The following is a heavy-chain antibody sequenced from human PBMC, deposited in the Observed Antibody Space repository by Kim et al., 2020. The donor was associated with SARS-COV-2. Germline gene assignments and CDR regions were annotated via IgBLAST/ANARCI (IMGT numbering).Heavy chain of an antibody. V-gene: IGHV1-8*01. J-gene: IGHJ6*02. Sequence: ASVKVSCKASGYTFTSYDINWVRQATGQGLEWMGWMNPNSGNTGYAQKFQGRVTMTRNTSISTAYMELSSLRSEDTAVYYCARGGDIVATIRPNYGMDVWGQGTTVTVSS. CDR1: GYTFTSYD. D-gene: IGHD5-12*01. CDR2: MNPNSGNT. CDR3: ARGGDIVATIRPNYGMDV.